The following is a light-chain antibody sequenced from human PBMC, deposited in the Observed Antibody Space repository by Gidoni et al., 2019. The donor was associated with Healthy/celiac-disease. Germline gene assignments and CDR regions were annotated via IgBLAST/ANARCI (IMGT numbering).Light chain of an antibody. J-gene: IGKJ1*01. CDR1: QSVSSSY. CDR3: RQYGSSPGT. CDR2: GAS. V-gene: IGKV3-20*01. Sequence: EIVLTQSPGTLSLSPGERDTLSCRASQSVSSSYLGWYQQKPGQAPRLLIYGASSRATGIPDRFSGSGSGTDFSLTISRLELEDFAVYFCRQYGSSPGTFGQGTKVEI.